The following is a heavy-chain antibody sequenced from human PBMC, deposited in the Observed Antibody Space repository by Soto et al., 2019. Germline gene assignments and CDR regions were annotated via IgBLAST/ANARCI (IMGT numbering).Heavy chain of an antibody. CDR3: ARDRYYDSSGYSGMSYRHDY. Sequence: QVQLVESGGGVVQPGRSLRLSCAASGFTFSSYGMHWVRQAPGKGLEWVAVIWYDGSNKYYADSVKGRFTISRDNSKNSLYLQNNSLRAEDTAVYFCARDRYYDSSGYSGMSYRHDYWGQGTLVIVSS. V-gene: IGHV3-33*01. D-gene: IGHD3-22*01. CDR2: IWYDGSNK. J-gene: IGHJ4*02. CDR1: GFTFSSYG.